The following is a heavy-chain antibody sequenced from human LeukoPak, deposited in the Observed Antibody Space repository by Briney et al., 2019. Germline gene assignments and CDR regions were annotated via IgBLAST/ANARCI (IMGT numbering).Heavy chain of an antibody. Sequence: SETLSLTCAVYNGSLSEYYWSWIRQPPGKGLEWIGKINHSGSTTYNPSLQSRVTMSVDTSKNQFSLGVSSVTAADTAVYYCAGWNAHYHFFDYWVPGIPLTVSS. CDR3: AGWNAHYHFFDY. J-gene: IGHJ4*02. D-gene: IGHD4/OR15-4a*01. CDR1: NGSLSEYY. V-gene: IGHV4-34*01. CDR2: INHSGST.